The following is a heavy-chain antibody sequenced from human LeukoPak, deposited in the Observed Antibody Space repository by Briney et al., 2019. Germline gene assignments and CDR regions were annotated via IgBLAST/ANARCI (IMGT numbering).Heavy chain of an antibody. D-gene: IGHD4-23*01. CDR2: INPNSGGT. CDR1: GYTLTELS. J-gene: IGHJ6*02. CDR3: ARGTVVKSDGMDV. Sequence: ASVRVSCKVSGYTLTELSMHWVRQAPGQGLEWMGWINPNSGGTNYAQKFQGRVTMTRDTSISTAHMELSRLRSDDTAVYYCARGTVVKSDGMDVWGQGTTVTVSS. V-gene: IGHV1-2*02.